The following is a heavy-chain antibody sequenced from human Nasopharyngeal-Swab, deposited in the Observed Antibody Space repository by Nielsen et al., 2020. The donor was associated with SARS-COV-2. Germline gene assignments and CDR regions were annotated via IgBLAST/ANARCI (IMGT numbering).Heavy chain of an antibody. J-gene: IGHJ6*02. V-gene: IGHV3-30*18. CDR2: ISYEGSKE. D-gene: IGHD3-9*01. CDR1: GFSFNNHG. CDR3: AKKWSPFILTWGMDV. Sequence: GGSLRLSCAASGFSFNNHGLHWVRQAPGKGLEWVAVISYEGSKEYYADSVEGRFTISKDNSKNMVYLQMHSLRTEDTAVYYCAKKWSPFILTWGMDVWGQGTTVTVSS.